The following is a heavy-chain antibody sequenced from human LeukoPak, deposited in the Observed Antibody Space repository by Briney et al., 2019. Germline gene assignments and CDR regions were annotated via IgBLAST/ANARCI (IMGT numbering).Heavy chain of an antibody. CDR1: GFTFDDYA. Sequence: GGSLRLSCAASGFTFDDYAMHWVRQAPGKGLEWVSGISWNSGSIGYADSVKGRFTISRDNAKNSLYLQMNSLRAEDTALYYCAKVWDTAMVTGAFDFWGQGTLVTVSS. CDR2: ISWNSGSI. CDR3: AKVWDTAMVTGAFDF. D-gene: IGHD5-18*01. V-gene: IGHV3-9*01. J-gene: IGHJ4*02.